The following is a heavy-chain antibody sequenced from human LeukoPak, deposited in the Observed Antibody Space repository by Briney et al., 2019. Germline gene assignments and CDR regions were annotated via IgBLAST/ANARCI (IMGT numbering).Heavy chain of an antibody. Sequence: SETLSLTCTVSGGSISSSSYYWGWIRQPPGKGLEWIGSIYYSGSTYYNPSLKSRVTISVDTSKNQFSLKLSSVTAADTAVYYCARGSGYCSGGSCYSGFDYWGQGTLVTVSS. J-gene: IGHJ4*02. CDR2: IYYSGST. D-gene: IGHD2-15*01. V-gene: IGHV4-39*07. CDR1: GGSISSSSYY. CDR3: ARGSGYCSGGSCYSGFDY.